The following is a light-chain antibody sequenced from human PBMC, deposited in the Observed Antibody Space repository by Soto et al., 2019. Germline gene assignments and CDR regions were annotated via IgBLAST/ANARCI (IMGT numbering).Light chain of an antibody. V-gene: IGKV1D-12*01. Sequence: IRMTQSPSSVSASVGDTVTIACRASQGIYSRLAWYQQKPGKAPELLIYATSTLQNGVPSRFSGSGFGTDFTLSISSLQPEDSASYFCQQTDDFPLTFGGGTKVDI. CDR3: QQTDDFPLT. CDR1: QGIYSR. CDR2: ATS. J-gene: IGKJ4*01.